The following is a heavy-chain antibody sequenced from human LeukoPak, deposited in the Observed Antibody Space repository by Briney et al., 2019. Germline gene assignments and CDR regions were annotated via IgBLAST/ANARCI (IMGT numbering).Heavy chain of an antibody. CDR2: ISDTGST. CDR3: ARHLAWYGTGSYYAYYYYGLDV. CDR1: GGSLGSYY. V-gene: IGHV4-59*08. Sequence: SETLSLTCTVSGGSLGSYYWSWLRQPPGQGLERIGYISDTGSTNYNPSLQSRVTMSVDTPNKYFSLKLRSVTAADTAVYYCARHLAWYGTGSYYAYYYYGLDVWGQGTTVTVSS. D-gene: IGHD3-10*01. J-gene: IGHJ6*02.